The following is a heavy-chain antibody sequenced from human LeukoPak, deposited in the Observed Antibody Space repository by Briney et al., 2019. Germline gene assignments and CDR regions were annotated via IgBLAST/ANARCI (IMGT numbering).Heavy chain of an antibody. Sequence: ASVKVSCKASGYTFTSYYMHWVRQAPGQGLEWMGIINPSGGSTSYAQKFQGRVTMTRDTSTSTVYMELSSLRSGDTAVYYCARGGYCSSTSCYDGGYYMDVWGKGTTVTISS. V-gene: IGHV1-46*01. D-gene: IGHD2-2*01. CDR2: INPSGGST. CDR3: ARGGYCSSTSCYDGGYYMDV. CDR1: GYTFTSYY. J-gene: IGHJ6*03.